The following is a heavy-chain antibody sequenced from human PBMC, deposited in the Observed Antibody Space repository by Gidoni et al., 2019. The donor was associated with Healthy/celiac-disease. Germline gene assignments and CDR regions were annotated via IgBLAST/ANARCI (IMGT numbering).Heavy chain of an antibody. V-gene: IGHV3-66*02. D-gene: IGHD6-6*01. Sequence: EVQLVESGGGLVPPGGSLRLSFEASGFTVSSNYMSWVRQAPGKGLEWVSVIYSGGSTYYADSVKGRFTISRDNSKNTLYLQMNSLRAEDTAVYYCARDQGYNSSFPFDYWGQGTLVTVSS. CDR3: ARDQGYNSSFPFDY. CDR1: GFTVSSNY. J-gene: IGHJ4*02. CDR2: IYSGGST.